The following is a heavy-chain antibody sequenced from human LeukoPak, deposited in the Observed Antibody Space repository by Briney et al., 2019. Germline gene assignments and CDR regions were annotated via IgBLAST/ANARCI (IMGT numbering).Heavy chain of an antibody. Sequence: GGSLRVYRAASGYPFSSYSMNWVRQAPGTGLARASSISFSSIYMYYEDSVKSRFTISRDDAENSLYLQMNSLRAEDTAVYYCARANTKGDTYGNFDSWGQGTLVTVSS. CDR3: ARANTKGDTYGNFDS. CDR1: GYPFSSYS. V-gene: IGHV3-21*01. CDR2: ISFSSIYM. D-gene: IGHD5-18*01. J-gene: IGHJ4*02.